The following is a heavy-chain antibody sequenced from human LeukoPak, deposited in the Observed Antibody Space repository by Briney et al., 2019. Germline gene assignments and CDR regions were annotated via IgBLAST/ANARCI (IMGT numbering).Heavy chain of an antibody. CDR1: GGSISSYY. CDR3: ASSYSGYDLAFFDY. D-gene: IGHD5-12*01. Sequence: PSETLSLTCTVSGGSISSYYWSWIRQPPGKGLEWIGYIYYSGSTSYNPSLKSRVTISVDTSKNQFSLKLSSVTAADTAVYYCASSYSGYDLAFFDYWGQGTLVTVSS. J-gene: IGHJ4*02. CDR2: IYYSGST. V-gene: IGHV4-59*01.